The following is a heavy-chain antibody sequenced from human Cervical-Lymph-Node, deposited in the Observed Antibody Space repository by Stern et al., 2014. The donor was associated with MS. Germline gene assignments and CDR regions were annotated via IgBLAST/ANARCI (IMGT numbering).Heavy chain of an antibody. CDR2: IIPIFGTA. D-gene: IGHD3/OR15-3a*01. CDR1: GGTFSIFT. J-gene: IGHJ5*02. Sequence: VHLVESGAEVKKPGSSVKVSCKASGGTFSIFTFTWVRHAPGQGLEWMGGIIPIFGTAHYALKLQGRVTISTDASPEQGYFALSSLRSEDTAVYYCASRGNSRLDAPYQSWGQGTLVTVSS. CDR3: ASRGNSRLDAPYQS. V-gene: IGHV1-69*01.